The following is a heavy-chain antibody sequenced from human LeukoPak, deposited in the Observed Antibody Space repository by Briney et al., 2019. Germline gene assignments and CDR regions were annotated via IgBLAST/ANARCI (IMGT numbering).Heavy chain of an antibody. D-gene: IGHD3-10*01. J-gene: IGHJ4*02. CDR1: GGSISRHY. V-gene: IGHV4-59*11. CDR3: ARGVVRGVIASRLYYFDY. CDR2: IYYSGST. Sequence: SETLSLTCTVSGGSISRHYWSWIRQPPRKGLEWIGYIYYSGSTNYNPSLKSRVTISVDTSKNQFSLKLSSVTAADTAVYYCARGVVRGVIASRLYYFDYWGQGTLVTVSS.